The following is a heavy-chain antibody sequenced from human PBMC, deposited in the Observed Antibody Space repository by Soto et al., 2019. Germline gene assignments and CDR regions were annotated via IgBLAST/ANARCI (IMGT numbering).Heavy chain of an antibody. CDR1: GYSFTSYW. CDR3: ARSTSVPTEGYFDY. Sequence: LGESRKIACKGSGYSFTSYWISWVRQMPGKGLEWMGRIDPSDSYTNYSPSFQGHVTISADKSISTAYLQWSSLKASDTAMYYCARSTSVPTEGYFDYWGQGTLVTAPQ. J-gene: IGHJ4*02. CDR2: IDPSDSYT. V-gene: IGHV5-10-1*01.